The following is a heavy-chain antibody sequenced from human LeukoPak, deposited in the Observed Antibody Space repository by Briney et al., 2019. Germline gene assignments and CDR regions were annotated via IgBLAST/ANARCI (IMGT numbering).Heavy chain of an antibody. CDR2: ISSSGSTI. J-gene: IGHJ4*02. V-gene: IGHV3-48*03. Sequence: GGSLRLSCAASGFTFSSYEMNWVRQAPGKGLEWVSYISSSGSTIYYADSVKGRFTISRDNAKNSLYLQMNSLRAEDTAVYYCARDFYPPSGGFDCWGQGTLVTVSS. D-gene: IGHD2/OR15-2a*01. CDR1: GFTFSSYE. CDR3: ARDFYPPSGGFDC.